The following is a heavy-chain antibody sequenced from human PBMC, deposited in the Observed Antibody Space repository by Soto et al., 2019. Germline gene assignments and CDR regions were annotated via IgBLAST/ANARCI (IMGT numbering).Heavy chain of an antibody. D-gene: IGHD1-1*01. V-gene: IGHV5-51*01. Sequence: GESLKISCEGSGYTFSNFWIGWVRQRPGKGLESMGIIYVADSDTRYSPSVQGHVTISVDKSISTAYLQWSSLKASDTAIYYCARTDNPSFHFEYWGQGTPVTV. CDR2: IYVADSDT. J-gene: IGHJ4*02. CDR3: ARTDNPSFHFEY. CDR1: GYTFSNFW.